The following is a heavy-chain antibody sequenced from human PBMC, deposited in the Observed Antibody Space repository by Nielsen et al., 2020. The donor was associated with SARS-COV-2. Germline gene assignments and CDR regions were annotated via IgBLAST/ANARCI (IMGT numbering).Heavy chain of an antibody. Sequence: GESLKISCKGSGYRFTSYWIGWVRQMPGKGLEWMGIIYPGDSDTRYSPSFQGQVTMSADKSISTAYLQWSSLKASDTAMYYCARQSKLWFPYYFDYWGQGTLVTVSS. CDR1: GYRFTSYW. CDR2: IYPGDSDT. J-gene: IGHJ4*02. CDR3: ARQSKLWFPYYFDY. V-gene: IGHV5-51*01. D-gene: IGHD5-18*01.